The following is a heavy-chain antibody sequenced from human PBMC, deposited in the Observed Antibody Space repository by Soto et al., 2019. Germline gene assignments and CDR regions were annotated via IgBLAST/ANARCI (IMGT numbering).Heavy chain of an antibody. J-gene: IGHJ4*02. D-gene: IGHD3-10*01. CDR1: GYTFTSYY. V-gene: IGHV1-46*03. CDR2: INPSGGST. CDR3: ARHSPGYYGSGSSHDYYFDY. Sequence: ASVKVSCKASGYTFTSYYMHWVRQAPGQGLEWMGIINPSGGSTSYAQKFQGRVTMTRDTSTSTVYMELSSLRSEDTAVYYCARHSPGYYGSGSSHDYYFDYWGQGTLVTVS.